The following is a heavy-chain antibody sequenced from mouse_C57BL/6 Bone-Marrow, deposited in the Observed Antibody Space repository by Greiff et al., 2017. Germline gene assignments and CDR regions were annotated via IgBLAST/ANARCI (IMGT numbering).Heavy chain of an antibody. J-gene: IGHJ2*01. CDR3: ARNTVLRLLYFDY. D-gene: IGHD1-2*01. V-gene: IGHV2-2*01. CDR2: IWSGGST. CDR1: GFSLTSYG. Sequence: VQLQQSGPGLVQPSQSLSITCTVSGFSLTSYGVHWVRQSPGKGLEWLGVIWSGGSTDYNAAFISRLSISKDNSKSQVFFKMNSLQADDTAIYYCARNTVLRLLYFDYWGQGTTLTVSS.